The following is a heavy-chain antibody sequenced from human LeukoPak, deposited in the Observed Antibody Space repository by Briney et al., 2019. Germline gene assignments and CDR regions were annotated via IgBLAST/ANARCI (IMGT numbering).Heavy chain of an antibody. J-gene: IGHJ3*02. CDR2: IFSSGST. CDR3: ARAYYDFWSADDAFDI. V-gene: IGHV3-53*01. Sequence: GGSLRLSCAASGFTVSSSYMTWVRQAPGKGLEWVSVIFSSGSTYYVDSVKGRFTISRDNSKNTLYLQMNNLRAEDTAVYYCARAYYDFWSADDAFDIWGQGTMVTVSS. CDR1: GFTVSSSY. D-gene: IGHD3-3*01.